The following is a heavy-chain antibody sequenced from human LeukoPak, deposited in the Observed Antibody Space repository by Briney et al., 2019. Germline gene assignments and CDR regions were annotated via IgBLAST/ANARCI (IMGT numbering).Heavy chain of an antibody. Sequence: ASVKVSCKASGYTFTSYGISWVRQAPGQGLEWMGWISAYNGNTNYAQKLQGRVTMTTDTSTSTAYMELRSLRSDDTAVYYRAKSPPVAGSWFDPWGQGTLVTVSS. CDR2: ISAYNGNT. V-gene: IGHV1-18*01. J-gene: IGHJ5*02. CDR1: GYTFTSYG. D-gene: IGHD6-19*01. CDR3: AKSPPVAGSWFDP.